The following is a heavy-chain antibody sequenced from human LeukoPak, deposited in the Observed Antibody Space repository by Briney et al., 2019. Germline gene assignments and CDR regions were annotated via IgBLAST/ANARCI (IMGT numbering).Heavy chain of an antibody. D-gene: IGHD7-27*01. J-gene: IGHJ4*02. Sequence: SETLSLTCTVSGDSISSYYWSWIRQPPGKGLEWIGNIYYSGSTKYNPSLKSRVTISVDTSKNQFSLKLSSVTAADTAVYFCARGFRGDNFDYWGQGTLVTVSS. CDR2: IYYSGST. CDR3: ARGFRGDNFDY. V-gene: IGHV4-59*08. CDR1: GDSISSYY.